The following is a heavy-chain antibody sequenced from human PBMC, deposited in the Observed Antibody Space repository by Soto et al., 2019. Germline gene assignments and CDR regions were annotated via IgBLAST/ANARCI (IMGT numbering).Heavy chain of an antibody. CDR3: AKGRLSSGWYGGLDF. V-gene: IGHV3-9*01. CDR1: GFRFDDYA. Sequence: EVQLVESGGALVQPGRSLRLSCAASGFRFDDYAMHWVRQAPGKGLEWVSGLSGKSTNIGYADSVKGRFTISRDNAKNSLYLQMDSLRSEDTALYYCAKGRLSSGWYGGLDFWGRGTLVTVSS. J-gene: IGHJ4*02. D-gene: IGHD6-13*01. CDR2: LSGKSTNI.